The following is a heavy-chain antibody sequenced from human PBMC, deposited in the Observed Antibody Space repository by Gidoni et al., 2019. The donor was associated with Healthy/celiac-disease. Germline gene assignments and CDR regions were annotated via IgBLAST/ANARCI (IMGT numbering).Heavy chain of an antibody. Sequence: QVQLVESGGGVVQPGRSLRLSCAASGFTFSSSGLHWFRQALGKGLEWVAVISYDGSNKYYADSVKGRFTISRDNSKNTLYLQMNSLRAEDTAVYYCAKDAGYGDDYYYYYYGMDVWGQGTTVTVSS. CDR3: AKDAGYGDDYYYYYYGMDV. V-gene: IGHV3-30*18. CDR1: GFTFSSSG. D-gene: IGHD4-17*01. J-gene: IGHJ6*02. CDR2: ISYDGSNK.